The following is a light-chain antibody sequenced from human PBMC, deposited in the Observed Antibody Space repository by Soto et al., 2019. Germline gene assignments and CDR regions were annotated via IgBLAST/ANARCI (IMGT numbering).Light chain of an antibody. V-gene: IGLV2-14*01. CDR1: SSDVGGYDY. CDR3: SSYTSSSTDV. J-gene: IGLJ1*01. Sequence: SALTQPASVSGSPGQSITISCTGTSSDVGGYDYVSWYQHHPGKAPKLTIYEVSNRPSGVSNRFSGSKSGNTASLTISGLQAEDEAEYYCSSYTSSSTDVFGTGTKATV. CDR2: EVS.